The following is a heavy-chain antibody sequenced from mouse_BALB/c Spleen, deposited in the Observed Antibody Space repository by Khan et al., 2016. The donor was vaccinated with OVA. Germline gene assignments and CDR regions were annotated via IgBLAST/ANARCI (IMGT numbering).Heavy chain of an antibody. CDR1: GYTFTSYW. Sequence: QVHVKQSGAELVKAGASVKMSCKASGYTFTSYWMHWVKQRLGQGLEWFAETNPTNGRTYYTEKFKSKATLTVDKSSSTAYMLLSGPTFEDSAVYYWARIKKIVATYFDYWGQGTTLTVSS. V-gene: IGHV1S81*02. J-gene: IGHJ2*01. CDR2: TNPTNGRT. CDR3: ARIKKIVATYFDY. D-gene: IGHD1-1*01.